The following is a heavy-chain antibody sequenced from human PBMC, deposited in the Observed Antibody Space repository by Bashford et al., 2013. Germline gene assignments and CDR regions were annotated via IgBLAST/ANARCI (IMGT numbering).Heavy chain of an antibody. V-gene: IGHV1-46*01. CDR2: INPGGGVT. Sequence: WVRQAPGQGLEWMGIINPGGGVTTYAQKFQGRVTMTRDTSTTTVYMELSSLRSDDTAVYYCVREGFGAWTGYWGPREPWSPSP. CDR3: VREGFGAWTGY. J-gene: IGHJ4*02. D-gene: IGHD3-10*01.